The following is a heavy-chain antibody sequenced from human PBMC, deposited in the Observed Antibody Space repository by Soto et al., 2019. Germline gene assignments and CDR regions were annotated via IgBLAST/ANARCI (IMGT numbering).Heavy chain of an antibody. Sequence: GESLKISCKGSGYSFSTYSIGWVRQMPGKGLEWMGNIFSSDSYARYSPSFQGQVTISVDRSISTAYLQWSSLKASDTAMYYCARHHDSSGRWDYYYGMDVWGQGTTVTVSS. CDR2: IFSSDSYA. D-gene: IGHD3-22*01. V-gene: IGHV5-51*01. CDR1: GYSFSTYS. CDR3: ARHHDSSGRWDYYYGMDV. J-gene: IGHJ6*02.